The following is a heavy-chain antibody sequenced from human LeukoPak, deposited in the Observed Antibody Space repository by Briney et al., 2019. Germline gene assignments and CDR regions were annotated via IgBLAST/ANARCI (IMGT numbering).Heavy chain of an antibody. CDR3: AAGAGLVVINY. V-gene: IGHV4-59*01. CDR1: GGSISSYY. Sequence: SETLSLTCTVSGGSISSYYWSWIRQPPGKGLEWIGYIYYSGSTNYNPSLKSRVTISVDTSKNQFSLKLSSVTAADTAVYYCAAGAGLVVINYRGQGTLVTVSS. J-gene: IGHJ4*02. CDR2: IYYSGST. D-gene: IGHD3-22*01.